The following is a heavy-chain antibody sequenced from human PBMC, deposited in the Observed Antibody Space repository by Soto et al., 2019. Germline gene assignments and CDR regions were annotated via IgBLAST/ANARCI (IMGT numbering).Heavy chain of an antibody. CDR3: ASRIVATIMDYYGMDV. CDR1: GYTFTSYA. D-gene: IGHD5-12*01. Sequence: ASVKVSCKASGYTFTSYAMHWVRQAPGQRLEWMGWINAGNGNTKYSQKFQGRVTITRDTSASTAYTELSSLRSEDTAVYYCASRIVATIMDYYGMDVWGQGTTVTVSS. J-gene: IGHJ6*02. CDR2: INAGNGNT. V-gene: IGHV1-3*01.